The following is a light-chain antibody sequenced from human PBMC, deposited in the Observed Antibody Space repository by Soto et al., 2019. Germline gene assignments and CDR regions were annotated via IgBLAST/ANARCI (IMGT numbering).Light chain of an antibody. V-gene: IGLV2-14*01. J-gene: IGLJ3*02. CDR1: SSDVGGYNY. CDR2: EVS. Sequence: QSALTQPASVSGSPGQSITISCTGTSSDVGGYNYVSWYQQHPGKAPKLMIYEVSNRPSGVSNRFSGSKSGNTASLTIPGLQAEDEADYYCSSYTSSRGWVFGGGTKLTVL. CDR3: SSYTSSRGWV.